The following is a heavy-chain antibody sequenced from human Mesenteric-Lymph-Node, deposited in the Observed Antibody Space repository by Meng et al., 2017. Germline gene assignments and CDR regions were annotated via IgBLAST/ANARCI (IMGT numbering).Heavy chain of an antibody. CDR2: ISDSGADI. CDR3: ARWSGGSDY. D-gene: IGHD3-10*01. V-gene: IGHV3-21*01. J-gene: IGHJ4*02. CDR1: GFTFSSYS. Sequence: GGSLRLSCAASGFTFSSYSMNWVRQAPGKGLEWVSYISDSGADIYYADSVKGRFIISRDNAKNSLYLQMNSLRAEDTAVYYCARWSGGSDYWGQGTLVTVSS.